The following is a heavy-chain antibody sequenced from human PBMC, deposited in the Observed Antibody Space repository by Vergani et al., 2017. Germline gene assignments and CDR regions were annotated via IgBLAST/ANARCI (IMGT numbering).Heavy chain of an antibody. D-gene: IGHD2-2*01. CDR2: TNNNGGST. CDR3: AKVCGSTSCPYGGGAFDV. CDR1: GLTFNSYA. V-gene: IGHV3-23*01. J-gene: IGHJ3*01. Sequence: QLLESGGGLIQPGGSLRLSCAASGLTFNSYAMTWVRQAPGKGLEWVSGTNNNGGSTYYADSVKGRFTISRDNSKNTLYLQMTDLRAEDTATYYCAKVCGSTSCPYGGGAFDVWGHGTMVTVSS.